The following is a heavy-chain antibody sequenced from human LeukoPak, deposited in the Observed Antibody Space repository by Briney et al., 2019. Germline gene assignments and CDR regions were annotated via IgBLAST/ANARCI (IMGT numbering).Heavy chain of an antibody. V-gene: IGHV4-61*02. CDR3: ARDRFGELLVDY. J-gene: IGHJ4*02. CDR2: IYTSGST. CDR1: GGSISSGSYY. Sequence: SQTLSLXCTVSGGSISSGSYYWSWIRQPAGKGLEWIGRIYTSGSTNYNPSLKSRVTISVDTSKNQFSLKLGSVTAADTAVYYCARDRFGELLVDYWGQGTLVTVSS. D-gene: IGHD3-10*01.